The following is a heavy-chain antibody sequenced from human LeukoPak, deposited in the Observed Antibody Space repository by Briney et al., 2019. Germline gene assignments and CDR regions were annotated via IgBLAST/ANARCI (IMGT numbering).Heavy chain of an antibody. V-gene: IGHV7-4-1*02. D-gene: IGHD2-2*01. J-gene: IGHJ4*02. CDR2: INTNTGNP. CDR1: GYTFTSYA. Sequence: GASVKVSCKASGYTFTSYAMNWVRQAPGQGLEWMGWINTNTGNPTYAQGLTGRFVFSSDTSVSTAYLQISSLKAEDTAVYYCARDSKTAAYGECDYWGQGTLVTVSS. CDR3: ARDSKTAAYGECDY.